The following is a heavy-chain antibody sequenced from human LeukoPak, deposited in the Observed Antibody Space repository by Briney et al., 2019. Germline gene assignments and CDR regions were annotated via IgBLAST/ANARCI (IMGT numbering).Heavy chain of an antibody. Sequence: SETLSLTCTVSGGSISSYYWSWIRQRPGKGLEWIGYIYYSGSTNYNPSLKSRVTISVDTSKNQFSLKLSSVTAADTAVYYCARAVVVTAITYFQHWGQGTLVTVSS. CDR1: GGSISSYY. V-gene: IGHV4-59*01. CDR2: IYYSGST. D-gene: IGHD2-21*02. CDR3: ARAVVVTAITYFQH. J-gene: IGHJ1*01.